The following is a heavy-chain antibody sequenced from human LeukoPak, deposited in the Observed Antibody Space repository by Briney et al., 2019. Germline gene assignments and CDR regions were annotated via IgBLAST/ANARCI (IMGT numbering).Heavy chain of an antibody. CDR2: INPNSGGT. D-gene: IGHD6-13*01. J-gene: IGHJ4*02. Sequence: GASVKVSCKASGYTFTGYYMHWVRQAPGQGLEWMGWINPNSGGTNYAQKFQGRVTMTRDTSISTAYMELSRLRSDDTAVYYCARGIAAAGVSFGYWGQGTLVTVSS. CDR3: ARGIAAAGVSFGY. CDR1: GYTFTGYY. V-gene: IGHV1-2*02.